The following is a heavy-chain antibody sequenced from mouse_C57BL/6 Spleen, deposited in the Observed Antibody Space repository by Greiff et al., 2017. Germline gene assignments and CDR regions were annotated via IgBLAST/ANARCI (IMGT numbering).Heavy chain of an antibody. Sequence: VQLQQSGPELVRPGASVKLSSKAPGYPFPDYYITWLKHSPGQGLDWIARIYPGSGNTYHNEKFKGKATLTAEKSTSTAYMQLSSLTCEGSAFYFCARGGLGDYWGQGTTLTVSS. CDR1: GYPFPDYY. CDR3: ARGGLGDY. D-gene: IGHD3-3*01. J-gene: IGHJ2*01. V-gene: IGHV1-76*01. CDR2: IYPGSGNT.